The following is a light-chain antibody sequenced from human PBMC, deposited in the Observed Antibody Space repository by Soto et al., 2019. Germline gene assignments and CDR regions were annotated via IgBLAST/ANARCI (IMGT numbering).Light chain of an antibody. Sequence: DIPMTQSPSSLSASVGDRVTITCRASQSISNHLNWYQQKTGNAPKLLISAASSLQSGVPSRFGGSGSGTDFTLTISSLQPEDFATYYCQQSHSTPPTFGQGTKVGVK. CDR1: QSISNH. CDR3: QQSHSTPPT. CDR2: AAS. J-gene: IGKJ1*01. V-gene: IGKV1-39*01.